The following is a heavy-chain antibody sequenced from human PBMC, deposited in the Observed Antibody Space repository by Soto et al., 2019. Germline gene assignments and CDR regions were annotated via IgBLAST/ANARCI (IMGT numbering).Heavy chain of an antibody. D-gene: IGHD2-2*01. CDR2: TYYRSKWYN. J-gene: IGHJ4*02. CDR1: GDTVSSNSAG. V-gene: IGHV6-1*01. CDR3: ARDEAIVVVPAAIVFDF. Sequence: PSQTLSLTCAISGDTVSSNSAGWNWIRQSPSRGLEWLGRTYYRSKWYNDYAVSVKSRITINPDTSRNQFSLQLNSVTPEDTAVYYCARDEAIVVVPAAIVFDFWGQGNLVTVSS.